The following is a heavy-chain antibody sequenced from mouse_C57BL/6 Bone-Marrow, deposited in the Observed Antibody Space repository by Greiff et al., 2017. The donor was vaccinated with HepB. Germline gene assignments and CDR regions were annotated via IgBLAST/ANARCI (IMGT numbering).Heavy chain of an antibody. V-gene: IGHV1-52*01. J-gene: IGHJ4*01. CDR2: IDPSDSET. CDR3: ARVETAQATGDY. CDR1: GYTFTSYW. D-gene: IGHD3-2*02. Sequence: QVQLQQPGAELVRPGSSVKLSCKASGYTFTSYWMHWVKQRPIQGLEWIGNIDPSDSETHYNQKFKDKATLTVDKSSSTAYMQLSSLTSEDSAVYYCARVETAQATGDYWGQGTSVTVSS.